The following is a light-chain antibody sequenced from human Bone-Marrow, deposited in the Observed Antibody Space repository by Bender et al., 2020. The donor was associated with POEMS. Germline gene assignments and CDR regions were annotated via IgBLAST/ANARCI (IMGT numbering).Light chain of an antibody. CDR1: NGRITS. Sequence: SYMLPQPPSVSVAPGKTATITCGKNNGRITSVHWYQQKPGQAPVLVVYDDTYRPSGIPERFSGSNSGNTATLTISTVEAGDEADYYCQVWDSNSDHPVFGGGTKLTVL. CDR3: QVWDSNSDHPV. CDR2: DDT. J-gene: IGLJ2*01. V-gene: IGLV3-21*03.